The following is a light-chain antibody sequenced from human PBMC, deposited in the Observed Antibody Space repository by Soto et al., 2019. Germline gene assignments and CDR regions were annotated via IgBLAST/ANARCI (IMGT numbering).Light chain of an antibody. J-gene: IGKJ3*01. V-gene: IGKV3-11*01. Sequence: EIELTQSPSTLSLSPGERATITCRASQSISSWLAWYQQKPGQAPRLLIYKASNMATGVPARFSGSGSGTAFTLTISSIEPQDYAVYSCQQRSNWPPLCTFGPGTKVDIK. CDR3: QQRSNWPPLCT. CDR2: KAS. CDR1: QSISSW.